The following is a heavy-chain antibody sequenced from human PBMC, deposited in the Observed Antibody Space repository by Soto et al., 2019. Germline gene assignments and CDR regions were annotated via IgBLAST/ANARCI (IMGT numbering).Heavy chain of an antibody. D-gene: IGHD2-15*01. CDR3: ARTRSRGYCSGGSCSTNWFDP. Sequence: SETLSLTCTVSGGSISSSSYYWGWIRQPPGKGLEWIGSIYYSGSTYYNPSLKSRVTISVDTSKNQFSLKLSSVTAADTAVYYCARTRSRGYCSGGSCSTNWFDPWGQGTLVTVS. J-gene: IGHJ5*02. CDR1: GGSISSSSYY. CDR2: IYYSGST. V-gene: IGHV4-39*01.